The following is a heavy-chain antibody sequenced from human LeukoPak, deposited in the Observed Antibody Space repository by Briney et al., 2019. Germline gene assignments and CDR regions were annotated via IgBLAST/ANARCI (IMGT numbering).Heavy chain of an antibody. V-gene: IGHV3-11*04. Sequence: GGSLRLSWAASGFTFSDYYMSWIRQAPGKGLEWISYISPRSNTIYYADSVKGRFTISRDNAKNSLYLQMNSLRAEDTAVYYCARRIYYDNSGYRYWGQGTLVTVSS. CDR3: ARRIYYDNSGYRY. CDR1: GFTFSDYY. J-gene: IGHJ4*02. CDR2: ISPRSNTI. D-gene: IGHD3-22*01.